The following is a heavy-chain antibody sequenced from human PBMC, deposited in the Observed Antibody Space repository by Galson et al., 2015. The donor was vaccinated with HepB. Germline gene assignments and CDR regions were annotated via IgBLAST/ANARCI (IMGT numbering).Heavy chain of an antibody. CDR1: GFTFSTYG. D-gene: IGHD3-10*01. Sequence: SLRLSCAASGFTFSTYGMHWVRQAPGKGLEWLAVIWSDGSNKYYADSVKGRFTISRDNSKNTLYLQMNSLRAEDTAVYYCASCASGRCHYYYLDVWGKGTTVTVSS. V-gene: IGHV3-33*01. J-gene: IGHJ6*03. CDR3: ASCASGRCHYYYLDV. CDR2: IWSDGSNK.